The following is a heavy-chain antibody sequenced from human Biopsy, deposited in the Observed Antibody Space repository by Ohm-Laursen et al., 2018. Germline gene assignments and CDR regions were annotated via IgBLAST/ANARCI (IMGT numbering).Heavy chain of an antibody. J-gene: IGHJ4*02. CDR3: ARERQFRFLEGAFDY. CDR2: ISSGGRA. Sequence: GTLSLTCSVSGGSISDDYWNWIRQPPGKGLQVIGYISSGGRAKYNPSLKSRLTISLDTSRNQLSLRLSSVTAADSAIYYCARERQFRFLEGAFDYWGQGILVTVSS. V-gene: IGHV4-59*01. D-gene: IGHD3-3*01. CDR1: GGSISDDY.